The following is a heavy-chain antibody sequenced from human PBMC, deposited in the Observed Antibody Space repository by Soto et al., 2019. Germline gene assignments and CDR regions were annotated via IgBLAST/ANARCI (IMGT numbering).Heavy chain of an antibody. CDR2: INPNSGGT. Sequence: ASVKVSCKASGYTFTGYYMHWVRQAPGQGLEWMGWINPNSGGTNYAQKFQGWVTMTRDTSISTAYMELSRLRSDDTAVYYCARQYYYDSSGYPTPYAFDIWGQGTMVTVSS. J-gene: IGHJ3*02. D-gene: IGHD3-22*01. CDR1: GYTFTGYY. CDR3: ARQYYYDSSGYPTPYAFDI. V-gene: IGHV1-2*04.